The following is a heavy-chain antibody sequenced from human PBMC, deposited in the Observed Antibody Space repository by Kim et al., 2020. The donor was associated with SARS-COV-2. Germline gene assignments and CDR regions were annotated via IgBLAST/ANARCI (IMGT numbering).Heavy chain of an antibody. CDR1: GGTFSSYA. V-gene: IGHV1-69*04. Sequence: SVKVSCKASGGTFSSYAISWVRQAPGQGLEWMGRIIPILGIANYAQKFQGRVTITADKSTSTAYMELSSLRSEDTAVYYCGYAGGSYYYYYGMDVWGQGTTVTVSS. D-gene: IGHD1-26*01. CDR3: GYAGGSYYYYYGMDV. CDR2: IIPILGIA. J-gene: IGHJ6*02.